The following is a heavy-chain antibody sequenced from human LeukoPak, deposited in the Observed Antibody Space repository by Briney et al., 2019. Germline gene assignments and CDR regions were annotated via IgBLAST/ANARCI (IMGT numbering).Heavy chain of an antibody. CDR1: GGSFSGYY. CDR3: AREASDSSGYDAFDI. V-gene: IGHV4-34*01. D-gene: IGHD3-22*01. Sequence: SETLSLTCAVYGGSFSGYYWSWIRQPTGKGLEWIGEINHSGSTNYNPSLKSRVTISVDTSKNQFSLKLGSVTAADTAVYYCAREASDSSGYDAFDIWGQGTMVSLSS. J-gene: IGHJ3*02. CDR2: INHSGST.